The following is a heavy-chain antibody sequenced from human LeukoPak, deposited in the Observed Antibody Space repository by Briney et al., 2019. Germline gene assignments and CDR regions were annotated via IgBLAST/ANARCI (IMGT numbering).Heavy chain of an antibody. D-gene: IGHD3-22*01. CDR2: ISNSSSTI. V-gene: IGHV3-48*04. Sequence: AGGSLRLSCAASGFTFSTYSINWVRRAPGKGLEWVSYISNSSSTIYYADSVKGRFTISRDNAKNSLYLQMNSLRAEDTAVYYCARDSHYYESRGYIYWYFDLWGRGTLVTVSS. CDR1: GFTFSTYS. CDR3: ARDSHYYESRGYIYWYFDL. J-gene: IGHJ2*01.